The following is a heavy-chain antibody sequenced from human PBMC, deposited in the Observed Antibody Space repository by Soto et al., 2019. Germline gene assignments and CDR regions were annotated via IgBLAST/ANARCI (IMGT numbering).Heavy chain of an antibody. Sequence: PVGSLRLSCAASGFTFSSYGMHWVRQAPGKGLEWVAVISYDGSNKYYADSVKGRFTISRDNSKNTLYLQMNSLRAEDTAVYYCAKIPDSSGYYGVYYYYGMDVWGQGTTVTVSS. V-gene: IGHV3-30*18. D-gene: IGHD3-22*01. CDR3: AKIPDSSGYYGVYYYYGMDV. CDR2: ISYDGSNK. J-gene: IGHJ6*02. CDR1: GFTFSSYG.